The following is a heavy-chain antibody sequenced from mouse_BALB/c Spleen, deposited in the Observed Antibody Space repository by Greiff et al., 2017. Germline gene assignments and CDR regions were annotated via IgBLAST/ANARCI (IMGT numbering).Heavy chain of an antibody. V-gene: IGHV5-6*01. CDR2: ISSGGSYT. J-gene: IGHJ2*01. Sequence: EVMLVESGGDLVKPGGSLKLSCAASGFTFSSYGMSWVRQTPDKRLEWVATISSGGSYTYYPDSVKGRFTISRDNAKNTLYLQMSSLKSEDTAMYYCASLYYYGSSYLYYFDYWGQGTTLTVSS. CDR1: GFTFSSYG. D-gene: IGHD1-1*01. CDR3: ASLYYYGSSYLYYFDY.